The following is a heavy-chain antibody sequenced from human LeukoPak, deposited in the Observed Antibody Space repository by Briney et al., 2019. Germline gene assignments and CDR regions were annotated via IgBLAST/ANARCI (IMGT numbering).Heavy chain of an antibody. CDR3: VRGRDIVATAPYYYYGMDV. CDR2: IWQGVSGA. V-gene: IGHV3-7*04. D-gene: IGHD5-12*01. Sequence: GGSLRLSCAASGFTFGAYWMNWVRQAPGKGLEWVANIWQGVSGAHYVDSVTGRFIISGDSAKTSLYLQMNNLRAEDSAVYYCVRGRDIVATAPYYYYGMDVWGQGTTVTVSS. CDR1: GFTFGAYW. J-gene: IGHJ6*02.